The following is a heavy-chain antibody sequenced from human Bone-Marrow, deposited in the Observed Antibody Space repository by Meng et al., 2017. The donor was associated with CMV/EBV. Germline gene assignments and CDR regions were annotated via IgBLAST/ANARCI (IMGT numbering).Heavy chain of an antibody. V-gene: IGHV1-18*01. Sequence: ASVKVSCKASGYTFNSYGISWVRQAPGQGLEWMGWISAYNGNTNYAQKLQGRVTMTTDTSTSTAYMELRSLRSDDTAVYYCARDRVSGGDVFDIWGQGIMVIVSS. CDR1: GYTFNSYG. D-gene: IGHD2-8*01. CDR2: ISAYNGNT. CDR3: ARDRVSGGDVFDI. J-gene: IGHJ3*02.